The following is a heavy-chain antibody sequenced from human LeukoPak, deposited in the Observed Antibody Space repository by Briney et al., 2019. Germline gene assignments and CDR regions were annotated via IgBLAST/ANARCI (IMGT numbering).Heavy chain of an antibody. CDR3: ARDRKPYYDFWSGSPDAFDI. CDR1: GGSISSYY. D-gene: IGHD3-3*01. CDR2: IYYSGST. J-gene: IGHJ3*02. V-gene: IGHV4-59*01. Sequence: SETLSLTCTVSGGSISSYYWSWLRQPPGKGLEWIGYIYYSGSTNYNPSLTSRVTISVDTSKNQFSLKLSSVTAADTAVYYCARDRKPYYDFWSGSPDAFDIWGQGTMVTVSS.